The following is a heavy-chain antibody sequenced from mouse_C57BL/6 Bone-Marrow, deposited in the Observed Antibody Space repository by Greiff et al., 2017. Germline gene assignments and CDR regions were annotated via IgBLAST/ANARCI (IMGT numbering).Heavy chain of an antibody. Sequence: VQVVESGPELVKPGASVKISCKASGYAFSSSWMNWVKQRPGKGLEWIGRIYPGDGDTNYNGKFKGKATLTADKSSSTAYMQLSSLTSEDSAVYFCAIWDRFDYWGQGTTLTVSS. D-gene: IGHD3-3*01. V-gene: IGHV1-82*01. CDR2: IYPGDGDT. J-gene: IGHJ2*01. CDR3: AIWDRFDY. CDR1: GYAFSSSW.